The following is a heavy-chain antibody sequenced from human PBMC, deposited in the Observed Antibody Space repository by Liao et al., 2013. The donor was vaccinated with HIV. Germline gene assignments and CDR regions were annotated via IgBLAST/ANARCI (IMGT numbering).Heavy chain of an antibody. D-gene: IGHD3-22*01. CDR3: ARVVVVMYYYYMDV. CDR1: GGSFSGYY. CDR2: INHSGST. J-gene: IGHJ6*03. Sequence: QVQLQQWGAGLLKPSETLSLTCAVYGGSFSGYYWSWIRQPPGKGLEWIGEINHSGSTEYNPSLKSRVTISVDTSKNQFSLKLSSVTAADTAVYYCARVVVVMYYYYMDVWGKGTTVTVSS. V-gene: IGHV4-34*01.